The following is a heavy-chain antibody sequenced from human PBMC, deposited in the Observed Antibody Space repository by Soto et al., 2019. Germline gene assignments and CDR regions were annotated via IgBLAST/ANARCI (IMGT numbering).Heavy chain of an antibody. CDR3: ARGNDYNSLTGYHGPSFYGMDV. CDR1: GFIFSSYG. D-gene: IGHD3-9*01. J-gene: IGHJ6*02. Sequence: QVQLVESGGGVVQPGRSLRLSCAASGFIFSSYGMHWVRQAPGKGLEWVAVIWYDGSNKHDADSVKGRFTVSRDNSKNTLYLQMNSLRVEDTAVYYCARGNDYNSLTGYHGPSFYGMDVWGQGTTVTVSS. CDR2: IWYDGSNK. V-gene: IGHV3-33*01.